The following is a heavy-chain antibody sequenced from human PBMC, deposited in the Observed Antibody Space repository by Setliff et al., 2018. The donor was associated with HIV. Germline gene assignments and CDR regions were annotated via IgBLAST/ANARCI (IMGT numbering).Heavy chain of an antibody. Sequence: ASVKVSCNTSGFAFTHYGFTWVRQAPGQGLEWMGWISAYSGETFSTLKFRDRVTLTTDTSTDTAHMELRSLTYGDTAVYFCARGWDYGVRKPEDWGQGTLVTV. CDR1: GFAFTHYG. D-gene: IGHD3-10*01. CDR3: ARGWDYGVRKPED. J-gene: IGHJ4*02. V-gene: IGHV1-18*01. CDR2: ISAYSGET.